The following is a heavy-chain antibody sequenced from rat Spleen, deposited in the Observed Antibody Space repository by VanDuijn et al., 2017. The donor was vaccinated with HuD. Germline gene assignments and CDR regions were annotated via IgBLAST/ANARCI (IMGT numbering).Heavy chain of an antibody. CDR2: IWGDGST. J-gene: IGHJ3*01. CDR1: GFSLTSYN. CDR3: TRSYGGYTSNWFPY. V-gene: IGHV2-1*01. D-gene: IGHD1-11*01. Sequence: QVQLKESGPGLVQPSQTLSLTCTVAGFSLTSYNVDWVRQPPGKGLEWMGGIWGDGSTNYNSALKSRLSISRDTSKNQVFLKMNGLQTDDTAIYFCTRSYGGYTSNWFPYWGQGTLVTVSS.